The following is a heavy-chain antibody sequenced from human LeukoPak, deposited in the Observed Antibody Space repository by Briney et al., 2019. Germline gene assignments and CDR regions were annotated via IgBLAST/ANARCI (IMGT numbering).Heavy chain of an antibody. D-gene: IGHD5-18*01. CDR1: GYTLTELS. CDR3: ASFDTAEDSFDY. V-gene: IGHV1-24*01. Sequence: ASVKVSCKVSGYTLTELSMHWVRQAPGKGLEWMGGFDPEDGETIYAQKFQGRVTITADKSTSTAYMELSSLRSEDTAVYYCASFDTAEDSFDYWGQGTLVTVSS. CDR2: FDPEDGET. J-gene: IGHJ4*02.